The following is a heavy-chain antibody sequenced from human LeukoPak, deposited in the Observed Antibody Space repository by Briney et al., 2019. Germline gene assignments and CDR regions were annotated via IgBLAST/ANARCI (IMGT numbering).Heavy chain of an antibody. D-gene: IGHD5-12*01. V-gene: IGHV1-18*04. CDR1: GYTFINYG. J-gene: IGHJ2*01. CDR3: ARVSTDSRVAGYDPQWYFDL. CDR2: ISAYNGNT. Sequence: PPASMKVSCKASGYTFINYGFSWVRQAPGQGLEWMGWISAYNGNTNYLQKFQGRVTMTTDTSTNTVYMELRSLRSDDTAVYYCARVSTDSRVAGYDPQWYFDLWGRGTPVTVSP.